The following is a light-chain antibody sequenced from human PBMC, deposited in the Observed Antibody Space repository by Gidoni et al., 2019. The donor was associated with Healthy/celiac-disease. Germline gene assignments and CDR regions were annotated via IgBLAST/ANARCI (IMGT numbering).Light chain of an antibody. J-gene: IGKJ1*01. CDR3: QQYESDSRT. CDR2: KAS. CDR1: QKIYIW. V-gene: IGKV1-5*03. Sequence: DIQMTQSPSTLSSSVGDRVTITCRASQKIYIWLAWYQQKPGKAPKLLIYKASSLANGVPSSFSGSGSGTEFTLTISSLQPDDFATYYCQQYESDSRTFXXXTKVEIK.